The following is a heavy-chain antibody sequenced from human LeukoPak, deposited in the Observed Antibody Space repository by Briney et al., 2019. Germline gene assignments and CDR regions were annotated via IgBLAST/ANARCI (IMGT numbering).Heavy chain of an antibody. V-gene: IGHV3-21*01. CDR1: GFTFSIYS. CDR2: ISSSSSYI. J-gene: IGHJ4*02. CDR3: ARDLLWCGELSLF. D-gene: IGHD3-10*01. Sequence: PGGSLRLSCAASGFTFSIYSMNWVRQAPGKGLEWVSSISSSSSYIYYADSVKGRFTISRDDAKNSLYLQMKRLRAEDTAVYDCARDLLWCGELSLFWGQGTLVTVSS.